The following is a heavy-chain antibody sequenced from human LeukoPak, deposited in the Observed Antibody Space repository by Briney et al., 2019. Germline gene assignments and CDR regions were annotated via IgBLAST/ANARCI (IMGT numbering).Heavy chain of an antibody. CDR1: GGSISSSHYY. CDR2: IYYSGTT. J-gene: IGHJ6*03. D-gene: IGHD3-10*01. CDR3: ARQISDYYYYYIDV. Sequence: SETLSLTCSVSGGSISSSHYYWGWIRQPPGRGLEWIGTIYYSGTTYYNPSLESRVTISEDTSKNQFSLTLRSVTAADTAVYYCARQISDYYYYYIDVWGKGTTVTVSS. V-gene: IGHV4-39*01.